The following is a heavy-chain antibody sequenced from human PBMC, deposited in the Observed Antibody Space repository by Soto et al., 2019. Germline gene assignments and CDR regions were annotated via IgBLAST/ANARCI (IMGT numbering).Heavy chain of an antibody. D-gene: IGHD5-18*01. Sequence: ASVKVSCKASGYTFTSYGISWVRQAPGQGLEWMGWISAYNGNTNYAQKLQGRVTMTTDTSTSTAYMELRSLRSDDTAVYYCARVGARHVDTAMAGVVFDYWGQGTLVTVSS. CDR2: ISAYNGNT. V-gene: IGHV1-18*01. J-gene: IGHJ4*02. CDR3: ARVGARHVDTAMAGVVFDY. CDR1: GYTFTSYG.